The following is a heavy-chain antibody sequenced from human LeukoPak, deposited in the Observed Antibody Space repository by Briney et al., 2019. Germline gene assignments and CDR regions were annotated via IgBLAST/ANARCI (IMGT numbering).Heavy chain of an antibody. CDR2: IYYSGST. V-gene: IGHV4-59*01. Sequence: SETLSLTCTVSGASISSYYWSWIRQPPGKGLEWIGYIYYSGSTNYNPSLKSRVTISVDTSKNQFSLKLSSVTAADTAVYYCARDQSDGDFLGYWGQGTLVTVSS. J-gene: IGHJ4*02. CDR1: GASISSYY. D-gene: IGHD7-27*01. CDR3: ARDQSDGDFLGY.